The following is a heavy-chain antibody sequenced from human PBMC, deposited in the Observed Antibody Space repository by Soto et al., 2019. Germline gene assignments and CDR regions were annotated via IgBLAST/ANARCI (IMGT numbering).Heavy chain of an antibody. Sequence: SETLSLTCTVSGGSISSGDYYWSWIRQPPGKGLEWIGYIYYSGSTYYNPSLKSRVTISVDTSKNQFSLKLSSVTAADTAVYCCARALLALVPDAPGPYGYGMDVWGQGTTVTVSS. D-gene: IGHD2-8*02. V-gene: IGHV4-30-4*01. CDR1: GGSISSGDYY. CDR2: IYYSGST. CDR3: ARALLALVPDAPGPYGYGMDV. J-gene: IGHJ6*02.